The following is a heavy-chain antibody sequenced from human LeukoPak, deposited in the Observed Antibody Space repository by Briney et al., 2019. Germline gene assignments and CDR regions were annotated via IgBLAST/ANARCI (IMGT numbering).Heavy chain of an antibody. J-gene: IGHJ5*02. CDR2: IRIGGGGT. Sequence: LPGGSLRLSCAASGFDLTTYAMTGVRQAPAKGLEWVSSIRIGGGGTYYADSVKGRFTISRDNSENTLHLQMNNLRVEDTARYFCARCMVLSQGWCNWFDPWGQGTLVTVSS. D-gene: IGHD6-13*01. CDR1: GFDLTTYA. CDR3: ARCMVLSQGWCNWFDP. V-gene: IGHV3-23*01.